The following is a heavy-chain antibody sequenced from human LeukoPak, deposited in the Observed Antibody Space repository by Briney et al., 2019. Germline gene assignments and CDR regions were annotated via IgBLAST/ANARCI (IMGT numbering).Heavy chain of an antibody. CDR2: IKYDGNEE. CDR1: GFTFSSYW. CDR3: KSGGAAPGSFDY. J-gene: IGHJ4*02. D-gene: IGHD1-1*01. V-gene: IGHV3-7*01. Sequence: GGSLRLSCAASGFTFSSYWMSWMRQAPGKGLEWVANIKYDGNEEYYVDSVKGRFAISRDNAKNSLYLQLNSLRVEDTAVYYCKSGGAAPGSFDYWGQGTLVTVSP.